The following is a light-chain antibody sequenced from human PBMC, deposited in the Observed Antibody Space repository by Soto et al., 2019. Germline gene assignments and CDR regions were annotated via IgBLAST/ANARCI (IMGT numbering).Light chain of an antibody. J-gene: IGLJ3*02. V-gene: IGLV1-44*01. Sequence: QSVLPQPPSASGTPGQRVTISCSGSSSNIGSHSVTWYQQLPGTAPKLLSHRNNQRPSGVPDRFSGSKSGTSASLAISGLQSEDEANYYCASWDDNLRAWVFGEGTKVTVL. CDR3: ASWDDNLRAWV. CDR1: SSNIGSHS. CDR2: RNN.